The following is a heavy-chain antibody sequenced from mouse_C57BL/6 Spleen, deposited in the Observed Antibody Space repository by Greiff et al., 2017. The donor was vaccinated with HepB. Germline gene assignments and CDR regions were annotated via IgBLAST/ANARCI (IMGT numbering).Heavy chain of an antibody. J-gene: IGHJ3*01. V-gene: IGHV1-15*01. Sequence: QVQLQQSGAELVRPGASVTLSCKASGYTFTDYEMHWVKQTPGHGLEWIGAIDPETGGTAYNQKFKGKAILTADKSSSTAYMELRSLTSEDSAVYYCTGGGNYWFAYWGQGTLVTVSA. CDR2: IDPETGGT. D-gene: IGHD2-1*01. CDR3: TGGGNYWFAY. CDR1: GYTFTDYE.